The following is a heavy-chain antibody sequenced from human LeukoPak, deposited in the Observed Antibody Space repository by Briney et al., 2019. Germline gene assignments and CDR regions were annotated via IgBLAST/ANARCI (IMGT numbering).Heavy chain of an antibody. CDR3: AKDARLIHLWSIVYYYYYMDV. CDR2: ISCGGVRT. J-gene: IGHJ6*03. V-gene: IGHV3-43*02. D-gene: IGHD5-18*01. Sequence: PGGSLRLFCAASGFTFDGHAMHWVRPAPGKGLEWVSVISCGGVRTYYADSVKRRFTDTRDNSINSPYLQLNSLRSEDTALYYCAKDARLIHLWSIVYYYYYMDVWGKGTAVTVSS. CDR1: GFTFDGHA.